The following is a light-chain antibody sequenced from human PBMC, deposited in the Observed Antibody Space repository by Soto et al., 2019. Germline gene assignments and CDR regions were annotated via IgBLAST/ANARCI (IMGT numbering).Light chain of an antibody. J-gene: IGKJ5*01. CDR2: GAS. Sequence: IVLTQSPATLSVSPGDRVTLSCRASQSVDINLAWYQQRPGQAPRLLVYGASNRATGIPARFSGSGSGTDFTLTISSLEPEDFAVYYCQQRSNWPSITFGQGTRLENK. CDR1: QSVDIN. V-gene: IGKV3-11*01. CDR3: QQRSNWPSIT.